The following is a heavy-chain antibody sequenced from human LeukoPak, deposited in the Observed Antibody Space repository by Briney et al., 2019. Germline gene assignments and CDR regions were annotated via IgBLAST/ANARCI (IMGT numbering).Heavy chain of an antibody. Sequence: SETLSLTRTVSGGSISSYYWSWVPHPPGKGREWIGYIYYSGSTNYNPSLKSRGTISVDTSKNQFSLKLSSVTAADTAVYYCARDQVGATYFDYWGQGTLVTASS. CDR1: GGSISSYY. V-gene: IGHV4-59*01. D-gene: IGHD1-26*01. CDR2: IYYSGST. CDR3: ARDQVGATYFDY. J-gene: IGHJ4*02.